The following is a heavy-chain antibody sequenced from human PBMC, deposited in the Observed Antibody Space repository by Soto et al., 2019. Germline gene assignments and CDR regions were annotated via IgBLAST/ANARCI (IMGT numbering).Heavy chain of an antibody. Sequence: QVHLVQSGAEVKKPGSSVKVSCKAAGGTFSTYTLIWVRQAPGQGLEWMGRIIPMLTVTNSAQKFQGRVTLTADKSTNTAFMELTSLRSDDTDVYYCSIGSWSAETFDVWGQGTMVTVSS. V-gene: IGHV1-69*02. CDR3: SIGSWSAETFDV. J-gene: IGHJ3*01. CDR2: IIPMLTVT. CDR1: GGTFSTYT. D-gene: IGHD2-2*01.